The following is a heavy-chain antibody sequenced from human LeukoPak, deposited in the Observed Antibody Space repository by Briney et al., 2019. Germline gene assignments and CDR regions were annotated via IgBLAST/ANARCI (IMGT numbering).Heavy chain of an antibody. J-gene: IGHJ4*02. D-gene: IGHD2-2*01. Sequence: GGSLRLSCAASGFTFSSYSMNWVRQARGKGLEWVSYISSSGSTTYYADSVKGRFTISRDNAKNSLYLQMNSLRAEDTAVYYCAREYRTAYFDYWGQGTLVTVSS. CDR2: ISSSGSTT. CDR1: GFTFSSYS. V-gene: IGHV3-48*01. CDR3: AREYRTAYFDY.